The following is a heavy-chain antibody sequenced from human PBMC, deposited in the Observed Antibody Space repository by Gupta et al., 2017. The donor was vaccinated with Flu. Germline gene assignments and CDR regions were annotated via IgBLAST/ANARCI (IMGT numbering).Heavy chain of an antibody. CDR1: GGSFSGYY. V-gene: IGHV4-34*02. CDR3: AGYQLLYRFDP. CDR2: INHSGNT. Sequence: QVLLQQSGAGLLKPSETLSLTCAVYGGSFSGYYWSWIRQPPGKGLEWIGEINHSGNTKYNPSLKSRVTISADPSRRQFSLKLTSVTAADTAVYYCAGYQLLYRFDPWGQGTLVTVS. D-gene: IGHD2-2*02. J-gene: IGHJ5*02.